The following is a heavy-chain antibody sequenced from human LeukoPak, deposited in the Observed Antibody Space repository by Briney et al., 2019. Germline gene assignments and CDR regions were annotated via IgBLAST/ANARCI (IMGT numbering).Heavy chain of an antibody. Sequence: GESLKISCKGSGYSFTSYWIGWVRQMPGKGLEWMGIIYPGDSDTRYSPSVQGQVTISADKSISTAYLQWSSLKASDTAMYYCARHPVLRFLASYPDYWGQGTLVTVSS. CDR3: ARHPVLRFLASYPDY. CDR1: GYSFTSYW. CDR2: IYPGDSDT. V-gene: IGHV5-51*01. J-gene: IGHJ4*02. D-gene: IGHD3-3*01.